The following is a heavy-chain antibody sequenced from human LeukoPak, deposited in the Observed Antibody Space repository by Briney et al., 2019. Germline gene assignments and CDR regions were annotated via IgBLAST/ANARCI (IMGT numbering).Heavy chain of an antibody. Sequence: GGSLRLSRVGSEFNVSSLYMSWVRQAPGRGLEWVSVIYGGGTTNYADSVKGRFTISRDNSKSTLYLQMNSLRAEDTAVYYCARDRPYYYGSGSWGYLDYWGQGTLVTVSS. CDR1: EFNVSSLY. V-gene: IGHV3-66*02. D-gene: IGHD3-10*01. J-gene: IGHJ4*02. CDR3: ARDRPYYYGSGSWGYLDY. CDR2: IYGGGTT.